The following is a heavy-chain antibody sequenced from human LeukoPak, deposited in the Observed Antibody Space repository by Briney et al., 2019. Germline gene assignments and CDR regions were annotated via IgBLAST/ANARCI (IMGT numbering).Heavy chain of an antibody. CDR2: INHSGST. V-gene: IGHV4-34*01. CDR3: ARVRPTARLSNSGSYYPQGYYFDY. Sequence: PSETLSLTCAVYGGSFSGYYWSWIRQPPGKGLEWIGEINHSGSTNYNPSLKSRVTISVDTSKNQFSLKLSSVTAADTAVYYCARVRPTARLSNSGSYYPQGYYFDYWGQGTLVTVSS. D-gene: IGHD1-26*01. J-gene: IGHJ4*02. CDR1: GGSFSGYY.